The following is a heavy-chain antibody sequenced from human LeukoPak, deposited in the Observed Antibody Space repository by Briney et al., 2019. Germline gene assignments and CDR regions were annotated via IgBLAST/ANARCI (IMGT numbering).Heavy chain of an antibody. CDR3: ARTRYSSSRPGIPGYFQH. Sequence: SETLSLTCTVSGYSISSGYYWGWIRQPPGKGLEWIGSIYHSGSTYYNPSLKSRVTISVDTSKNQFSLKLSSVTAADTAVYYCARTRYSSSRPGIPGYFQHWAQGTVVTVSS. D-gene: IGHD6-13*01. V-gene: IGHV4-38-2*02. CDR1: GYSISSGYY. CDR2: IYHSGST. J-gene: IGHJ1*01.